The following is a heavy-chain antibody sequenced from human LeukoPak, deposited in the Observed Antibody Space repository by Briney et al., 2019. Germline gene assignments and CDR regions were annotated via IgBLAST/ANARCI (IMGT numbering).Heavy chain of an antibody. D-gene: IGHD3-22*01. V-gene: IGHV3-48*01. CDR1: GFTFRTYS. CDR3: AKKWSGDYDSSGVNDAFDI. CDR2: IDGGSRSI. Sequence: PGGSLRLSCAVSGFTFRTYSMNWVRQAPGKGLEWLSYIDGGSRSIYYADSVKGRFTISRDNSKNTLYLQMNSLRPEDTAVYYCAKKWSGDYDSSGVNDAFDIWGQGTMVTVSS. J-gene: IGHJ3*02.